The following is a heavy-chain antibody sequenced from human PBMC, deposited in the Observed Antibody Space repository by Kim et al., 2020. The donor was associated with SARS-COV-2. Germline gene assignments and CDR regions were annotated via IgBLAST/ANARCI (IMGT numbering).Heavy chain of an antibody. CDR3: VRRGSWFDP. J-gene: IGHJ5*02. D-gene: IGHD3-10*01. Sequence: SETLSLTCTVSGAPVTTYYWTWIRQSAGKGLEWIGRIYTSGNTTYNPTLQSRVTMSLDTSKNHLYLKLSSVTAADTAVYYCVRRGSWFDPWGQGIAVTVSS. CDR2: IYTSGNT. V-gene: IGHV4-4*07. CDR1: GAPVTTYY.